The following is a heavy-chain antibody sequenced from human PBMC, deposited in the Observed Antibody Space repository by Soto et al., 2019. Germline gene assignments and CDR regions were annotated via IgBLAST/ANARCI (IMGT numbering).Heavy chain of an antibody. CDR1: GGSVSSTNW. CDR3: ARAVGGTGWGH. J-gene: IGHJ4*02. D-gene: IGHD1-26*01. V-gene: IGHV4-4*02. Sequence: QVQLQESGPGLVKPSGTLSLTCAVSGGSVSSTNWWSWVRQSPGKGLEWIGEIFHSGSTNYNPSLKSRVTTSVDKSKNQFSLNLSSVTAADTAVYYCARAVGGTGWGHWGQGTLVTVSS. CDR2: IFHSGST.